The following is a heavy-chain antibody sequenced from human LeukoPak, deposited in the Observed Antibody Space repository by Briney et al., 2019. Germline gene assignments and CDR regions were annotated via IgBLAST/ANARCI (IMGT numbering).Heavy chain of an antibody. CDR3: ARAVAYGIDTGYFDY. V-gene: IGHV4-59*01. CDR2: IYYSGST. CDR1: GGSINSFY. D-gene: IGHD2-8*02. J-gene: IGHJ4*02. Sequence: SETLSLTCTVSGGSINSFYWSWIRQPPGKGLEWIGYIYYSGSTNYNPSLKSRVTISVDTSKNQFSLNLNSVTAADTAVYYCARAVAYGIDTGYFDYWGQGTLVTVSS.